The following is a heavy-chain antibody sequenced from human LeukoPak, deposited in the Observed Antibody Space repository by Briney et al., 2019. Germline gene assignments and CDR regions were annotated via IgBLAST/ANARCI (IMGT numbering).Heavy chain of an antibody. V-gene: IGHV3-23*01. Sequence: PGGSLRLSCAASGFTFSSYAMSWVRQAPGKGLEWVSAISGSGGSTYYADSVKGRFTISRDNSKNTLYLQMNSLRAEDTAVYYCARGTGVLYYYGMDVWGQGTTVTVSS. CDR2: ISGSGGST. CDR3: ARGTGVLYYYGMDV. D-gene: IGHD1-14*01. J-gene: IGHJ6*02. CDR1: GFTFSSYA.